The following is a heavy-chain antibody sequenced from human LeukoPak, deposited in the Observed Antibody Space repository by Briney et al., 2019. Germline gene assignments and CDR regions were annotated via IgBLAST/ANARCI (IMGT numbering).Heavy chain of an antibody. Sequence: GGSLRLSCAASGFTFSSYSMNWVRQAPGKGLEWVSSISSSSSYIYYADSVKGRFTISGDNAKNSLNLQMNSLRAEDTAVYYCARADCSSTSCYVYYYGMDVWGQGTTVTVSS. D-gene: IGHD2-2*01. V-gene: IGHV3-21*01. J-gene: IGHJ6*02. CDR3: ARADCSSTSCYVYYYGMDV. CDR2: ISSSSSYI. CDR1: GFTFSSYS.